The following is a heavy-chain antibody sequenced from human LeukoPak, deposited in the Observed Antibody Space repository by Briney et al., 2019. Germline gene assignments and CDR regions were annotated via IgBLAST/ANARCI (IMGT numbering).Heavy chain of an antibody. Sequence: ASVKVSRKASGYTFTSYDINWVRQATGQGLEWMGWMNPNSGNTGYAQKFQGRVTMTRNTSISTAYMELSSLRSEDTAVYYCARGADSSGYGWYYFDYWGQGTLVTVSS. D-gene: IGHD3-22*01. CDR3: ARGADSSGYGWYYFDY. CDR2: MNPNSGNT. J-gene: IGHJ4*02. CDR1: GYTFTSYD. V-gene: IGHV1-8*01.